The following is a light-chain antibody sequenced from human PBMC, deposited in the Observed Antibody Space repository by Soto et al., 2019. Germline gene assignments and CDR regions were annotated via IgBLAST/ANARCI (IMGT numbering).Light chain of an antibody. CDR2: SAS. CDR1: QSVSTN. Sequence: EIVMTQSPATLSVSPGQKVTLSCRASQSVSTNLAWYQQKPGQAPRALIYSASNRATGIPARFSGSGSGTEFTLTISSLQSEDFAVYYCQHYNNWLGTFGQGTKLEIK. V-gene: IGKV3-15*01. J-gene: IGKJ2*01. CDR3: QHYNNWLGT.